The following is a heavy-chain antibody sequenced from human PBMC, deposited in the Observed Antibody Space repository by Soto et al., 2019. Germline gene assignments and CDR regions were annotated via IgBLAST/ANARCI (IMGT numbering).Heavy chain of an antibody. Sequence: QVQLEQSGAEVKKPGASVKVSCKASGYTFSSYGISWVRQAPGQGLEWMGWISGYNGNTNYEPKFKDRVNMTTDTSTNTAYVALRRLRSADTAVYYCAREGIGAYYYAGMDFWGQGTTVTVSS. V-gene: IGHV1-18*01. CDR1: GYTFSSYG. CDR2: ISGYNGNT. CDR3: AREGIGAYYYAGMDF. J-gene: IGHJ6*02. D-gene: IGHD6-13*01.